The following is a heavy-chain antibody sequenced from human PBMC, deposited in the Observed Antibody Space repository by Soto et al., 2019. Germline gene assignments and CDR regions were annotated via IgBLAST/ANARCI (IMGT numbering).Heavy chain of an antibody. V-gene: IGHV1-18*01. CDR3: ARMVRGSNIDYYHYMDV. Sequence: QVQLVQSGAEVKKPGASVKVSCKASGYSFTSHGISWVRQAPGQGLEWMAWISASNGDTNYAQKFQGRVTVTTDTYTSTGYVELRSLRSADTAGYYCARMVRGSNIDYYHYMDVWGKGTTVTVSS. CDR1: GYSFTSHG. D-gene: IGHD3-10*01. J-gene: IGHJ6*03. CDR2: ISASNGDT.